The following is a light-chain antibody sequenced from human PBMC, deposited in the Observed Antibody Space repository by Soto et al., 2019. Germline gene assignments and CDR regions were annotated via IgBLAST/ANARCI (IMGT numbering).Light chain of an antibody. V-gene: IGKV2-24*01. Sequence: DIVMTQTPLSSPVTLGQAASISCRSSQSLVHSDGNTYLSWFQQRPGQPPRLLIYKVSDRFSGVLDRFSGRAAGKDLTPTISREEAEDVGVYYCKEATRSHWTFLQGTKVEIK. CDR3: KEATRSHWT. CDR2: KVS. J-gene: IGKJ1*01. CDR1: QSLVHSDGNTY.